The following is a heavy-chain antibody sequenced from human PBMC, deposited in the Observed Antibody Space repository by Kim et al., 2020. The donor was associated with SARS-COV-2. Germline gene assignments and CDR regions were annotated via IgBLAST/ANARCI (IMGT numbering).Heavy chain of an antibody. CDR3: AKDERYYYDSSGIDY. V-gene: IGHV3-9*01. Sequence: AVKGRFTISRDNAKNSLYLQMNSLRAEDTALYYCAKDERYYYDSSGIDYWGQGTLVTVSS. D-gene: IGHD3-22*01. J-gene: IGHJ4*02.